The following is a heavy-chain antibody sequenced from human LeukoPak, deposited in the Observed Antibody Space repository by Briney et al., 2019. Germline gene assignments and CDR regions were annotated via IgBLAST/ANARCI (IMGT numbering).Heavy chain of an antibody. J-gene: IGHJ5*02. V-gene: IGHV4-4*07. CDR1: GGSIHSY. Sequence: SETLSLTCTVSGGSIHSYWSWIRQPAGKGLEWIGRISGSGTITYNPALQSRLTISIDTSKNQFSLKLSSVTAADTAVYYCARAGTVPLLRWPGGFDPWGQGTLVTVSS. CDR3: ARAGTVPLLRWPGGFDP. D-gene: IGHD4-23*01. CDR2: ISGSGTI.